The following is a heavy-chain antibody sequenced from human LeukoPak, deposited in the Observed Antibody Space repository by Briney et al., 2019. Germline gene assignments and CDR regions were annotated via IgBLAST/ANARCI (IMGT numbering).Heavy chain of an antibody. CDR3: AKVFEDIVVSLDY. CDR2: ISGSGGST. J-gene: IGHJ4*02. CDR1: GFAFSSYA. Sequence: SGGSLRLSCAASGFAFSSYAMSWVRQAPGKGLEWVSAISGSGGSTYYADSVKGRFTISRDNSKNTLYLQMNSLRAEDTAVYYCAKVFEDIVVSLDYWGQGTLVTVSS. D-gene: IGHD2-15*01. V-gene: IGHV3-23*01.